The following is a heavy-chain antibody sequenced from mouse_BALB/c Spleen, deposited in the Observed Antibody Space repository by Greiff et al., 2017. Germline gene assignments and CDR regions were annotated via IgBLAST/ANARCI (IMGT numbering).Heavy chain of an antibody. CDR2: IDTSDSYT. D-gene: IGHD2-1*01. V-gene: IGHV1-69*01. Sequence: VQLQQSGAELVMPGASVKMSCKASGYTFTDYWMHWVKQRPGQGLEWIGAIDTSDSYTSYNQKFKGKATLTVDESSSTAYMQLSSLTSEDSAVYYCARSGGNYGAWFAYWGQGTLVTVSA. CDR3: ARSGGNYGAWFAY. CDR1: GYTFTDYW. J-gene: IGHJ3*01.